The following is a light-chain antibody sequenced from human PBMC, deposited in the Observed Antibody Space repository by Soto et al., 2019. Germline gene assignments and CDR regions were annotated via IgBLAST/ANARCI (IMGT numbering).Light chain of an antibody. Sequence: EIALTQSPATLSLSPGERATLSCRASQSVSSYLGWYQHKPGQPPRLLIYDASNRATGTLARFSASGSGTDFTLTISTLEPEDFAVYHCQQRSNWPLTFGGGTKVEMK. CDR2: DAS. CDR1: QSVSSY. CDR3: QQRSNWPLT. J-gene: IGKJ4*01. V-gene: IGKV3-11*01.